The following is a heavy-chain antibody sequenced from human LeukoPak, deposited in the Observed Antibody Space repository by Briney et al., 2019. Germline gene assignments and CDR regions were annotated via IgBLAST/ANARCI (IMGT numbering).Heavy chain of an antibody. CDR1: GGSISSSSYY. V-gene: IGHV4-39*01. CDR3: ARSSPGWYCSSTSCYSSAFDI. J-gene: IGHJ3*02. CDR2: IYYSGST. Sequence: SETLSLTCTVSGGSISSSSYYWGWIRQPPGKGLEWIGSIYYSGSTYYNPSLKGRVTISVDTSKNQFSLKLSSVTAADTAVYYCARSSPGWYCSSTSCYSSAFDIWGQGTMVIVSS. D-gene: IGHD2-2*01.